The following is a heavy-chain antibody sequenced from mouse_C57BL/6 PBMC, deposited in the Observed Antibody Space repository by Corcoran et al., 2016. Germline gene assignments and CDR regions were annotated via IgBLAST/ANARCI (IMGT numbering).Heavy chain of an antibody. CDR3: ARGDGSSPFAY. Sequence: VQLQKSGAELVKPGASVKIFCIASCYAFSSYWMNWVKQGPGKGREWMGQIYPGDGATNYNGKFKGKATMTADKSSSTAYMQVSSLTSEDSAVYFCARGDGSSPFAYWGQGTLVIVSA. CDR2: IYPGDGAT. V-gene: IGHV1-80*01. D-gene: IGHD1-1*01. CDR1: CYAFSSYW. J-gene: IGHJ3*01.